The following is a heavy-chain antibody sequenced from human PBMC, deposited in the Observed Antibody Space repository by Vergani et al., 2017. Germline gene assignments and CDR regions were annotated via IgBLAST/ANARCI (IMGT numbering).Heavy chain of an antibody. Sequence: QLQLQESGPGLVKPSATLSLTCSVSGASIRSSNYYWGWIRQPPGKGLEWIASIYYSGSTYYNPSLKSRVTISVDTSKNQFSLKLSSVTAADTAVYYCVRHGYRSVIDWFDPWSQGTLVTVS. D-gene: IGHD5-24*01. V-gene: IGHV4-39*01. CDR3: VRHGYRSVIDWFDP. CDR2: IYYSGST. J-gene: IGHJ5*02. CDR1: GASIRSSNYY.